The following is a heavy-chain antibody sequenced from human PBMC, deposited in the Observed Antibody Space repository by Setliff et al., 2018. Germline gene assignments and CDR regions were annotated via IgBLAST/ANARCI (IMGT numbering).Heavy chain of an antibody. V-gene: IGHV3-53*01. Sequence: GSLRLSCAASGFTVSSNYMSWVRQAPGKGLEWVSVIYSGGSTHYADSVKGRFTISRDNSKNTLYLQMNSLRAEDTAVYYCARASFSSAWYYFDYWGQGTLVTVSS. CDR2: IYSGGST. CDR1: GFTVSSNY. D-gene: IGHD6-19*01. J-gene: IGHJ4*02. CDR3: ARASFSSAWYYFDY.